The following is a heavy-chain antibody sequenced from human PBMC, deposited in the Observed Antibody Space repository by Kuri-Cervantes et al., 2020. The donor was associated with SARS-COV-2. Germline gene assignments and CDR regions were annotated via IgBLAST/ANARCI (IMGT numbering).Heavy chain of an antibody. J-gene: IGHJ3*02. CDR3: ARDRSSSSPNVFDI. V-gene: IGHV1-18*04. Sequence: ASVKVSCKASGYTFTTYYMHWVRQAPGQGLEWMGWISAYNGNTNYAQKLQGRVTMTTDTSTSTAYMELRSLRSDDTAVYYCARDRSSSSPNVFDIWGQGTMVTVSS. D-gene: IGHD3-10*01. CDR1: GYTFTTYY. CDR2: ISAYNGNT.